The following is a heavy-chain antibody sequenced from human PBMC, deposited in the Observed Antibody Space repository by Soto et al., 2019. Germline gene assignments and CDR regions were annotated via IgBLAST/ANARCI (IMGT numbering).Heavy chain of an antibody. Sequence: QVQLVESGGGVVQPGRSLRLSCAASGFTFSTYGMHWVRQAPGKGLEWVAVISYAGNNKYYADSVKGRFTISRDNSKNTLYLQMGSLRAEDRAVYYGAKAVYNWNDGFFDYWGQGAMVTVSS. V-gene: IGHV3-30*18. D-gene: IGHD1-1*01. CDR3: AKAVYNWNDGFFDY. CDR2: ISYAGNNK. J-gene: IGHJ4*02. CDR1: GFTFSTYG.